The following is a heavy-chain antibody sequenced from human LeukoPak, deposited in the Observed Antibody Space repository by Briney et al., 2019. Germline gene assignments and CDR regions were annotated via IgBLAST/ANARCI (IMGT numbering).Heavy chain of an antibody. Sequence: ASVKVSCKASGYTFTSYGISWVRQAPGQGLEWMGWISAYNGNTNYAQKLQGRVTMTRDTSISTAYMEMSRLRSDDTAVYYCARNLWFGESSDAFDMWGQGTMATVSS. J-gene: IGHJ3*02. CDR1: GYTFTSYG. V-gene: IGHV1-18*01. D-gene: IGHD3-10*01. CDR2: ISAYNGNT. CDR3: ARNLWFGESSDAFDM.